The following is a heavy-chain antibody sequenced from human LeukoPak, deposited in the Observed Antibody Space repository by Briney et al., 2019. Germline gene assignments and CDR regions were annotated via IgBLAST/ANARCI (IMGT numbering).Heavy chain of an antibody. CDR1: GASMGSDSYS. CDR2: VYYSGST. D-gene: IGHD2-2*01. V-gene: IGHV4-39*02. J-gene: IGHJ4*02. CDR3: ARRYKDMVVVPAVFYFDY. Sequence: SETLSLTCNVSGASMGSDSYSWVWLRQPPRKALEWIGSVYYSGSTYYTPSLKSRVTMSVDMSRNHFSLRLNSVAAADTAVYYCARRYKDMVVVPAVFYFDYWGRGILVTVSS.